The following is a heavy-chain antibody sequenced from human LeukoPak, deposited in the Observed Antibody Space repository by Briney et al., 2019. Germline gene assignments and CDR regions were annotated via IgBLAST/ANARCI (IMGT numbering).Heavy chain of an antibody. CDR2: ISSSSSTI. V-gene: IGHV3-48*03. Sequence: LGGSLRLSCGASGFTISSYEMNWVRQATGKGLEGVSYISSSSSTIYYADSVKGRFTITRDNAKNSLYLQMNSLRVEDTAVYHCARGLWFGELSRNWFDPWGQGTLVTVSS. J-gene: IGHJ5*02. D-gene: IGHD3-10*01. CDR3: ARGLWFGELSRNWFDP. CDR1: GFTISSYE.